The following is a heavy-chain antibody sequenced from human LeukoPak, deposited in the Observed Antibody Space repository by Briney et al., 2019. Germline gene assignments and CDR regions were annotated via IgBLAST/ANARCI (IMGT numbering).Heavy chain of an antibody. CDR2: VRYDGSNK. J-gene: IGHJ5*02. CDR3: ARGHQDYYGSGSYFRGWFDP. D-gene: IGHD3-10*01. Sequence: GGSLRLSCAASGFTFSSYGMHWVRQAPGKGLEGVAFVRYDGSNKYYADSVKGRFTISRDNSKNTLYLQMNSLRLEDTAVYSCARGHQDYYGSGSYFRGWFDPWGQGTLVTVSS. CDR1: GFTFSSYG. V-gene: IGHV3-30*02.